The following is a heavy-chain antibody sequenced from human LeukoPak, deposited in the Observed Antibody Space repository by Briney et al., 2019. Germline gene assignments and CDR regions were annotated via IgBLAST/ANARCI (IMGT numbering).Heavy chain of an antibody. V-gene: IGHV1-18*01. J-gene: IGHJ6*03. CDR2: ISAYNGNT. CDR1: GYTFTSYG. D-gene: IGHD3-10*01. Sequence: ASVKVSCKASGYTFTSYGISWVRQAPGQGLEWMGWISAYNGNTNYAQKLQGRVTMTTDTSTSTAYMELRSLRSDDTAVYYCARVYYGSGSPPYYYYYYMDVWGKGTTVTISS. CDR3: ARVYYGSGSPPYYYYYYMDV.